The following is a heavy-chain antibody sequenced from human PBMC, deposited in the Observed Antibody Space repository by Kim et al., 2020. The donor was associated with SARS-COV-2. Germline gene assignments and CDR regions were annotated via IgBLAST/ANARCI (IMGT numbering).Heavy chain of an antibody. V-gene: IGHV3-15*07. Sequence: GGSLRLSCAASGFTVSNSSMNWIRQAPGKGLEWVGCITREGDGGTTDFAAPVKGRFTILRDDSENTLYLQMNLLKTEDTAVYYCIVVSSFGYWGQGTLVT. CDR3: IVVSSFGY. D-gene: IGHD2-15*01. J-gene: IGHJ4*02. CDR2: ITREGDGGTT. CDR1: GFTVSNSS.